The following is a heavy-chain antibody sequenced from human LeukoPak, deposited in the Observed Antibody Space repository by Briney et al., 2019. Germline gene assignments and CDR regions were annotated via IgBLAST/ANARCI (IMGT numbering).Heavy chain of an antibody. CDR1: GFTFSSYA. CDR2: ISGSGGST. CDR3: ARDLSQGYDFWSGYASDAFDI. Sequence: GGSLRLSCAASGFTFSSYAMSWVRQAPGKGLEWVSAISGSGGSTYYADSVKGRFTISRDNSKNTLYPQMNSLRAEDTAVYYCARDLSQGYDFWSGYASDAFDIWGQGTMVTVSS. J-gene: IGHJ3*02. D-gene: IGHD3-3*01. V-gene: IGHV3-23*01.